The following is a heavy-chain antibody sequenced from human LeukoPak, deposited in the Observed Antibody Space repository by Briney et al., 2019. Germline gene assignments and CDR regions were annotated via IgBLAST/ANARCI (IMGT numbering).Heavy chain of an antibody. CDR1: GYTITELS. J-gene: IGHJ3*02. Sequence: GASVKVSCKVSGYTITELSMHWVRQAPGKGLEWMGGFDPEDGETIYAQKFQGRVTMTEDTSTDTAYMELSSLRSEDTAVYYCATEYSSGPIRGAFDIWGQGTMVTVSS. V-gene: IGHV1-24*01. CDR2: FDPEDGET. CDR3: ATEYSSGPIRGAFDI. D-gene: IGHD6-19*01.